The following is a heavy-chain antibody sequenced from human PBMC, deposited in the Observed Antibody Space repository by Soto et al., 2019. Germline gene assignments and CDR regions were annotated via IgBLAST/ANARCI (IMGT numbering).Heavy chain of an antibody. CDR1: GFTFSNYW. CDR3: ARVRTVNYYGMDV. J-gene: IGHJ6*02. V-gene: IGHV3-7*05. CDR2: IKQDGSEI. Sequence: EVQLVESGGGLVQPGGSLRLSCGASGFTFSNYWMTWVRQAPGKGLEWVTNIKQDGSEIYNVDSVKGRFTISRDNAKNSLFLQMNRLRAEDTAVYFCARVRTVNYYGMDVWGRGTTVTVSS.